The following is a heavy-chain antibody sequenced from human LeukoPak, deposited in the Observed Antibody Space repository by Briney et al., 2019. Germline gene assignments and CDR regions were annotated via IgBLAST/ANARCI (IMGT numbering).Heavy chain of an antibody. J-gene: IGHJ4*02. Sequence: SETLSLTCAVCGGSFRGYYWSWIRQPPGKGLEGIGEINHSGSTNYNPSLKSRVTISVDTSKNQFSLKLSSVTAADTAVYYCARALPTAMAERWGTRGYYFDYWGQGTLVTVSS. CDR1: GGSFRGYY. CDR2: INHSGST. D-gene: IGHD5-18*01. CDR3: ARALPTAMAERWGTRGYYFDY. V-gene: IGHV4-34*01.